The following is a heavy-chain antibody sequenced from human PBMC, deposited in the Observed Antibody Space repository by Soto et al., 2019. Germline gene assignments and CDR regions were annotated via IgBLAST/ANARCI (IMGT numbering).Heavy chain of an antibody. Sequence: QLQLQESGPGLVKPSETLSLTCTVSGASISSRSHYWGWIRQPPGKGLEWLGSIYYSGSTYDNPSLKSRVTTSVDTSKNQFSLRLSSVTAADTAVYYCAILLHDRSGYYYFDNWGKGTLVTVSS. V-gene: IGHV4-39*01. J-gene: IGHJ4*02. CDR3: AILLHDRSGYYYFDN. D-gene: IGHD3-22*01. CDR1: GASISSRSHY. CDR2: IYYSGST.